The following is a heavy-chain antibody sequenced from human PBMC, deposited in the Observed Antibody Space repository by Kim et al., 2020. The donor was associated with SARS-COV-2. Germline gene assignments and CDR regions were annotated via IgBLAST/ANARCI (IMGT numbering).Heavy chain of an antibody. D-gene: IGHD6-19*01. CDR2: ISAYNGNT. V-gene: IGHV1-18*01. J-gene: IGHJ5*02. CDR1: GYTFTSYG. CDR3: ARDHSSGWWYNWFDP. Sequence: ASVKVSCKASGYTFTSYGISWVRQAPGQGLEGMGWISAYNGNTNYAQKLQGRVTMTTDTSTSTAYMELRSLRSDDTAVYYCARDHSSGWWYNWFDPWGQGTMVTVSS.